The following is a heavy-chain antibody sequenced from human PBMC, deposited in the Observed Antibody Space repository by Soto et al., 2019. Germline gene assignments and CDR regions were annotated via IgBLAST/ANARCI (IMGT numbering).Heavy chain of an antibody. CDR1: GGSISSSSYY. D-gene: IGHD3-10*01. CDR2: IYYSGST. J-gene: IGHJ3*02. Sequence: QLQLQESGPGLVKPSETLSLTCTVSGGSISSSSYYWGWIRQPPGKGLEWIGSIYYSGSTSYTPSLMSRVTISVDTSKNQCSLKLSSVTAADTAVYYCARMIWFGDGFDIWGQGTMVTVSS. V-gene: IGHV4-39*01. CDR3: ARMIWFGDGFDI.